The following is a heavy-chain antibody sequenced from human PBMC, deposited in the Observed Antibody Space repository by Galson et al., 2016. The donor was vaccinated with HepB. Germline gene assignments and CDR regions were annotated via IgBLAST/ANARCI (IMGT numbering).Heavy chain of an antibody. V-gene: IGHV3-23*01. J-gene: IGHJ4*02. CDR3: AKYPNLEWLSTFHY. D-gene: IGHD3-3*01. Sequence: SLRLSCAASGFTFSSYAMAWVRQAPGKGLEWVSSLSGSGGDTYYADSVKGRFTISRDNSKNMLYLQMNSLRAEDTAVYYCAKYPNLEWLSTFHYWGQGPLVTVSS. CDR2: LSGSGGDT. CDR1: GFTFSSYA.